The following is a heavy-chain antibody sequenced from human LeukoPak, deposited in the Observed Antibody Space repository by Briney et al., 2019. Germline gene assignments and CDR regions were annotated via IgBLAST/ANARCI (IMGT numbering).Heavy chain of an antibody. CDR2: ISYDGSNK. J-gene: IGHJ3*02. D-gene: IGHD6-19*01. V-gene: IGHV3-30*04. CDR3: ARETRYSSGWPGDAFDI. Sequence: GRSLRLSCAASGFTFSSYAMHWVRQAPGKGPEWVAVISYDGSNKYYADSVKGRFTISRDNSKNTLYLQMNSLRAEDTAVYYCARETRYSSGWPGDAFDIWGQGTMVTVSS. CDR1: GFTFSSYA.